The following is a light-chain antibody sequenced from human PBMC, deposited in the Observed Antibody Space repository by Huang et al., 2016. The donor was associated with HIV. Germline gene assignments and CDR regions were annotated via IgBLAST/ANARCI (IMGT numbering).Light chain of an antibody. J-gene: IGKJ4*01. CDR1: QSVSSY. V-gene: IGKV3-11*01. Sequence: EIVLTQSPATLSLSPGERATLSCRASQSVSSYLAWYQQKPGQAPRLLIYDASNRATCIPARFSGSGSGTDFTLTISSLEPEDFAVYYCQQRSNWPPETFGGGTKVEIK. CDR3: QQRSNWPPET. CDR2: DAS.